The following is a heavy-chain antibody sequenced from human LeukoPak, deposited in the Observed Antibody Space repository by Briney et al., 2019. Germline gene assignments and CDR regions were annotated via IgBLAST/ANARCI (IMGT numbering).Heavy chain of an antibody. CDR2: IYYSGST. V-gene: IGHV4-39*07. J-gene: IGHJ5*02. CDR1: GGSISGSSYY. Sequence: PSETLSLTCTVSGGSISGSSYYWGWIRQPPGKGLEWIGSIYYSGSTYYNPSLKSRVTISVDTSKNQFSLKLSSVTAADTAVYYCARAPGYSSSSGGLDPWGQGTLVTVSS. D-gene: IGHD6-6*01. CDR3: ARAPGYSSSSGGLDP.